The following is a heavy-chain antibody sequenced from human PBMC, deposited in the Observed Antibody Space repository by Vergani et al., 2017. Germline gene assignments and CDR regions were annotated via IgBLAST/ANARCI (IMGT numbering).Heavy chain of an antibody. CDR1: GFTFSDYY. V-gene: IGHV3-11*06. CDR2: ISSSSSYI. D-gene: IGHD2-21*02. Sequence: QVQLVESGGGLVKPGGSLRLSCAASGFTFSDYYMSWIRQAPGKGLEWVSSISSSSSYIYYADSVKGRFTISRDNAKNSLYLQMNSLRAEDTAVYYCARAQVNCGGDCYVFDYWGQGTLVTVSS. J-gene: IGHJ4*02. CDR3: ARAQVNCGGDCYVFDY.